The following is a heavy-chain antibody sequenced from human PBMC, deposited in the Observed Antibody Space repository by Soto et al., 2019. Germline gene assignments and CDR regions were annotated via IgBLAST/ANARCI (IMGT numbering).Heavy chain of an antibody. Sequence: QTGGSLRLSCAASGFTFSSYWMSWVRQAPGKGLEWVANIKQDGSEKYYVDSVKGRFTISRDNAKNSLYLQMNSLRAEDTAVYYCARLSGEVRGVYYYYGMDVWGQGTTVTVSS. J-gene: IGHJ6*02. CDR2: IKQDGSEK. D-gene: IGHD3-10*01. V-gene: IGHV3-7*01. CDR1: GFTFSSYW. CDR3: ARLSGEVRGVYYYYGMDV.